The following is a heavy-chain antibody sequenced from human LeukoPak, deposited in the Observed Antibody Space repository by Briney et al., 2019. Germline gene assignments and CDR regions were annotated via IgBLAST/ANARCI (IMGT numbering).Heavy chain of an antibody. CDR1: GGSISSYY. CDR3: ARVSGSGWSRYYFDY. Sequence: SETLSLTCTVSGGSISSYYWSWIRQPPGKGMEWIGYIYYSGSTNYNPSLKSRVTISVDTSKNQFSLKLSSVTAADTAVYYCARVSGSGWSRYYFDYWGQGTLVTVSS. J-gene: IGHJ4*02. D-gene: IGHD6-19*01. CDR2: IYYSGST. V-gene: IGHV4-59*01.